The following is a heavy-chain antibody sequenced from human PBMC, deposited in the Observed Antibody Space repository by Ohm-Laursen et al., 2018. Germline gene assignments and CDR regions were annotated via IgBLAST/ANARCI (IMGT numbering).Heavy chain of an antibody. V-gene: IGHV3-9*01. Sequence: SLRLSCSAPGFTFSNAWMSWVRQAPGKGLEWVSGISWNSATIGYADSVKGRFTISRDNAKHSLYLQMNSLRAEDTALYYCAKDEGGSYYRYFQHWGQGTLVTVSS. D-gene: IGHD1-26*01. J-gene: IGHJ1*01. CDR2: ISWNSATI. CDR3: AKDEGGSYYRYFQH. CDR1: GFTFSNAW.